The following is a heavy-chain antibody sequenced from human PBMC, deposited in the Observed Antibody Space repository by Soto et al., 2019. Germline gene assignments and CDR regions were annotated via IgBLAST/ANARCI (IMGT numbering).Heavy chain of an antibody. D-gene: IGHD1-1*01. V-gene: IGHV3-30*18. CDR3: AKPPRGTTLNYFDY. J-gene: IGHJ4*02. CDR2: ISDDGSNK. Sequence: GGSLRLSCASSGFPFTTYGMRCVLHAPGKGLEWVALISDDGSNKHYADSVKGRFTISRDNSKNTLYLQMSGLRAEDTAVYYCAKPPRGTTLNYFDYWGPGTQVTVS. CDR1: GFPFTTYG.